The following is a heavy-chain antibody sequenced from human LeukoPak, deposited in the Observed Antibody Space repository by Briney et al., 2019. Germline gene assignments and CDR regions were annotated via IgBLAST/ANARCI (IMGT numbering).Heavy chain of an antibody. J-gene: IGHJ4*02. CDR1: GFTFSSYG. V-gene: IGHV3-30*18. D-gene: IGHD5-24*01. CDR3: AKDYRDGYTSYYFDY. Sequence: GGSLRLSCAASGFTFSSYGMHWVRQAPGKGLEWVAVISYDGSNKYHADSVKGRFTTSRDNSKNTLYLQMNSLRAEDTAVYYCAKDYRDGYTSYYFDYWGQGTLVTVSS. CDR2: ISYDGSNK.